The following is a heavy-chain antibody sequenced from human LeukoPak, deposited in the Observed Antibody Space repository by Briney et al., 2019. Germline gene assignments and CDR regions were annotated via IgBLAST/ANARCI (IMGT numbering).Heavy chain of an antibody. CDR2: LSGNGGNK. D-gene: IGHD3-10*01. Sequence: GGSLRLSCAASGFTFSSYAMNWVRQAPGKGLEWVSGLSGNGGNKYYADSVKGRFTISRDNSKNTPYLQMNSLRAEDTAIYYCARDPNGSGPDFDCWGQGTLVIVSS. CDR1: GFTFSSYA. CDR3: ARDPNGSGPDFDC. J-gene: IGHJ4*02. V-gene: IGHV3-23*01.